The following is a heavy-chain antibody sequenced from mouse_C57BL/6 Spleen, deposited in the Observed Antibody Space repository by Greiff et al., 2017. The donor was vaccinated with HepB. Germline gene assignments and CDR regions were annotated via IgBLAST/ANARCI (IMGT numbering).Heavy chain of an antibody. CDR2: INPYNGGT. CDR1: GYTFTDYY. J-gene: IGHJ2*01. CDR3: ARLEDYDGVDYFDY. V-gene: IGHV1-19*01. Sequence: VQLKESGPVLVKPGASVKMSCKASGYTFTDYYMNWVKQSHGKSLEWIGVINPYNGGTSYNQKFKGKATLTVDKSSSTAYMELNSLTSEDSAVYYCARLEDYDGVDYFDYWGQGTTLTVSS. D-gene: IGHD2-4*01.